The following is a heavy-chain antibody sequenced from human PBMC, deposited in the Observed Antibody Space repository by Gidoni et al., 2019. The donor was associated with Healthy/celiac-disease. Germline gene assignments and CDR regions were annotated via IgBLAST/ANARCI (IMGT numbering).Heavy chain of an antibody. CDR1: GYTFTSYY. CDR2: INPSGGST. V-gene: IGHV1-46*01. Sequence: QVQLVQSGAEVKKPGASVKVSCKASGYTFTSYYMHWVRQAPGQGLEWMGIINPSGGSTSYAQKFQGRVTMTRDTSTSTVYMELSSLRSEDTAVYYCARGLRYYYGSGSYRNYYYYMDVWGKGTTVTVSS. D-gene: IGHD3-10*01. J-gene: IGHJ6*03. CDR3: ARGLRYYYGSGSYRNYYYYMDV.